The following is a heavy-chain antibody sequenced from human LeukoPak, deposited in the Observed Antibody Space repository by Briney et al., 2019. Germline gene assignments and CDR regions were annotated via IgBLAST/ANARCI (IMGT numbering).Heavy chain of an antibody. CDR1: AFTFSSYA. D-gene: IGHD3-22*01. V-gene: IGHV3-23*01. CDR2: NSGSGGST. J-gene: IGHJ4*02. Sequence: QTGGSLRLSCAASAFTFSSYAVSWVRQASGKGLEWVSANSGSGGSTYYADSVKGRFTISRDNSKNTLYLQMNSLRAEDTAVYYCARYYYDSSGYYWGSGWVLFDYWGQGTLVTVSS. CDR3: ARYYYDSSGYYWGSGWVLFDY.